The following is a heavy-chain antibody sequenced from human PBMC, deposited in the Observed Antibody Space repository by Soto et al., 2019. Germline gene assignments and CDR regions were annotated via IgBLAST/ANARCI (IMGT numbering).Heavy chain of an antibody. D-gene: IGHD3-3*01. CDR2: IYTSGST. Sequence: KLPETLSLTCTVSGGSISSYYWSWIRQPAGKGLEWIGRIYTSGSTNYNPSLKSRVTMSVDTSKNQFSLKLSSVTAADTAVYYCARDRKGNYDFWSGYYSLSWWFDPWGQGTQVTVSS. V-gene: IGHV4-4*07. J-gene: IGHJ5*02. CDR3: ARDRKGNYDFWSGYYSLSWWFDP. CDR1: GGSISSYY.